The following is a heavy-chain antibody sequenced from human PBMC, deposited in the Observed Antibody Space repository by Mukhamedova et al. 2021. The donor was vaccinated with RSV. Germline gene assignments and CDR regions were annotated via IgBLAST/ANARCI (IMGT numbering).Heavy chain of an antibody. CDR2: ISFDGNSK. D-gene: IGHD3-3*01. Sequence: EWVAIISFDGNSKYYADSVKGRFAISRDNSKSTLYLQMDSLRAEDTAVYYCARDRGAIFGVVTPSYGMDVWGQGSAVTGSS. CDR3: ARDRGAIFGVVTPSYGMDV. J-gene: IGHJ6*02. V-gene: IGHV3-30*09.